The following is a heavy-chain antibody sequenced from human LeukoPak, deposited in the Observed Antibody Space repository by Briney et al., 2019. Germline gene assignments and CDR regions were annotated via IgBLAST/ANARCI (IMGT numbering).Heavy chain of an antibody. CDR2: IYYSGST. Sequence: SETLSLTCTVSGGSISSYYWSLIRQPPGKGLEWIGYIYYSGSTNYNPSLKSRVTISVDTSKNQFSLKLSSVTAADTAVYYCARGPARFLEWLKGPGMDVWGQGTTVTVSS. CDR3: ARGPARFLEWLKGPGMDV. CDR1: GGSISSYY. D-gene: IGHD3-3*01. V-gene: IGHV4-59*01. J-gene: IGHJ6*02.